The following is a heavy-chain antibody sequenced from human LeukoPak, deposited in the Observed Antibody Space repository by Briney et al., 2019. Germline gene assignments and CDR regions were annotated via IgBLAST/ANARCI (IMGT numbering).Heavy chain of an antibody. Sequence: GGSLRLSCAASGFTFSSYSMNWVRQAPGKGLEWVSSISGSSSNIYYADSLKGRFTISRDNAKNSLYLQMDSLRAEDTAVYYCARGGGGTYYHLLDYWGQGTLVTVSS. CDR2: ISGSSSNI. D-gene: IGHD1-26*01. J-gene: IGHJ4*02. V-gene: IGHV3-21*01. CDR3: ARGGGGTYYHLLDY. CDR1: GFTFSSYS.